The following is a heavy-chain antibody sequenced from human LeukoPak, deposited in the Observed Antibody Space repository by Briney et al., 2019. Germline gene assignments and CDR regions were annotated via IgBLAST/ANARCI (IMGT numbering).Heavy chain of an antibody. J-gene: IGHJ4*02. D-gene: IGHD2-15*01. Sequence: SETLSLTCTVSGGSVSSSSYYWGWIRQPPGKGLEWIGSVYYSGSTYYNPSLKSRVTISVDTSKNQFSLKMSSVTAADATLFYCARHRGGSSPSVFDSWGQGTLVTVSS. CDR3: ARHRGGSSPSVFDS. V-gene: IGHV4-39*01. CDR2: VYYSGST. CDR1: GGSVSSSSYY.